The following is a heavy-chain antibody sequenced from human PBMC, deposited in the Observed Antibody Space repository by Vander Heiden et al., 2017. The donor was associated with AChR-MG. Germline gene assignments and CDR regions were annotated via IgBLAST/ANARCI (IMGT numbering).Heavy chain of an antibody. J-gene: IGHJ2*01. Sequence: QVQLQQWGAGLLKPSETLSLTCAVYGGSFSGYYWSWIRQPPGKGLEWIGEINHSGSTNYNPSLKSRVTISVDTSKNQFSLKLSSVTAADTAVYYCARGRDDYGDYESYFDLWGRGTLVTVSS. V-gene: IGHV4-34*01. CDR2: INHSGST. CDR1: GGSFSGYY. D-gene: IGHD4-17*01. CDR3: ARGRDDYGDYESYFDL.